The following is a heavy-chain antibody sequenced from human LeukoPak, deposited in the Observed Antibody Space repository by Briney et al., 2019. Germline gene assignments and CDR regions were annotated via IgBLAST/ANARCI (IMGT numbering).Heavy chain of an antibody. CDR2: IYYSGST. CDR3: ARQQLVVYFDY. Sequence: SETLSLTCTVSGGSINNYYWGWIRQPPGKGLEWIGSIYYSGSTYYNPSLKSRVTISVDTSKNQFSLKLSSVTAADTAVYYCARQQLVVYFDYWGQGTLVTVSS. V-gene: IGHV4-39*01. CDR1: GGSINNYY. D-gene: IGHD6-6*01. J-gene: IGHJ4*02.